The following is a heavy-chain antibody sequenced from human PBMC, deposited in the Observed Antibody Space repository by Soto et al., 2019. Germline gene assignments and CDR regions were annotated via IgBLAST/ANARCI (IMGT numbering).Heavy chain of an antibody. Sequence: QVPLVESGGGVVQPGRSLRLSCAASGFTFSSYAMHWVRQAPGKGLEWVAVISYDGSNKYYADSVKGRFTISRDNSKNTLYLQMSSLRAEDTAVYYCAMEADEVRGVIIDYWGQVTLVTVS. V-gene: IGHV3-30-3*01. CDR1: GFTFSSYA. J-gene: IGHJ4*02. D-gene: IGHD3-10*01. CDR2: ISYDGSNK. CDR3: AMEADEVRGVIIDY.